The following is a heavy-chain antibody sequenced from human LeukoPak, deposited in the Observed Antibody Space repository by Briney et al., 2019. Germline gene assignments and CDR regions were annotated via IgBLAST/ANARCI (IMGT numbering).Heavy chain of an antibody. CDR3: AKGGDHGDSERWLDP. V-gene: IGHV3-23*01. D-gene: IGHD4-17*01. J-gene: IGHJ5*02. CDR2: ITGSGGST. Sequence: GGSLRLSCAASGFTFSSYVMSWVRQPPGKGLEWVSGITGSGGSTFYADSVKGRFTISRDNSKKTLFLQMKSLRGDDTAVYYCAKGGDHGDSERWLDPWGQGTLVTVSS. CDR1: GFTFSSYV.